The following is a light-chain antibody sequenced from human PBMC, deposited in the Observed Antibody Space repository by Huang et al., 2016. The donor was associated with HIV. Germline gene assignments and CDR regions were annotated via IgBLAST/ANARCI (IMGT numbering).Light chain of an antibody. V-gene: IGKV3-11*01. CDR3: QQRSNWPPSLT. Sequence: EIVLTQSPATLSLSPGERATLSCRASPRVNRYLDWYTQKPGQAPRLLISDASNRATGILARFSGSGSGTYFTLTISSLEPEDFAVYYCQQRSNWPPSLTFGGGTKVEIK. CDR1: PRVNRY. J-gene: IGKJ4*01. CDR2: DAS.